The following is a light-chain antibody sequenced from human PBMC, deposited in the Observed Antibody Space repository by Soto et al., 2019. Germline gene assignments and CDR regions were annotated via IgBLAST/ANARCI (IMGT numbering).Light chain of an antibody. CDR1: QYIDKF. J-gene: IGKJ5*01. V-gene: IGKV1-33*01. CDR2: DAS. CDR3: QQYDDLPIT. Sequence: DIQMTQSPSSLSASVGDRVTITCQASQYIDKFLNWYQQKSGKAPKLLISDASNLETGVQSRFSGGGSGTDFTFTITSLQSEDVAIYYCQQYDDLPITFGQGTRLEIK.